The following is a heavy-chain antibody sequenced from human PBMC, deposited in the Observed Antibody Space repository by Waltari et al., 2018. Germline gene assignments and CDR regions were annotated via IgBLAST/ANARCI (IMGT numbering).Heavy chain of an antibody. CDR3: ARDGYSYGLGTFDI. CDR1: GFTFSYYW. CDR2: ISSDGSST. V-gene: IGHV3-74*01. D-gene: IGHD5-18*01. Sequence: EVQLVESGGGLVQPGGSLRLSCAASGFTFSYYWMHWVRQAPGKGLVGVSRISSDGSSTSYADSVKGRFTISRDNAKNTLYLQMNSLRAEDTAVYYCARDGYSYGLGTFDIWGQGTMVTVSS. J-gene: IGHJ3*02.